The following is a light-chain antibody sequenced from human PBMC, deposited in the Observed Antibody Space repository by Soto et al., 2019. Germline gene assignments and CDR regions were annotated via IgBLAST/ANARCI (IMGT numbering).Light chain of an antibody. Sequence: DLQLTQSPSFLSASVGDRVTITCRASQDINTYLAWYQQKPGKAPKLLIFAASTLQNGVPSRFSGSGSGTEFTVTITSLQPEDFETYYCQQRKSYPITFGQGTRLEIK. J-gene: IGKJ5*01. CDR3: QQRKSYPIT. CDR2: AAS. V-gene: IGKV1-9*01. CDR1: QDINTY.